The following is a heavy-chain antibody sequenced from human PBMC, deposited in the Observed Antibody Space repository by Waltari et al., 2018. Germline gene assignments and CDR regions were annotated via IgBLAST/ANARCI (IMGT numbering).Heavy chain of an antibody. V-gene: IGHV4-39*01. CDR2: IYYSGST. J-gene: IGHJ4*02. CDR1: GGSISSSSYY. CDR3: ARGYCSGGSCYWEDY. D-gene: IGHD2-15*01. Sequence: QLQLQESGPGLVKPSETLSLTCTVSGGSISSSSYYWGWIRQPPGKGLEWIGSIYYSGSTYYHPSLKSRVTISVDTSKNQFSLKLSSVTAADTAVYYCARGYCSGGSCYWEDYWGQGTLVTVSS.